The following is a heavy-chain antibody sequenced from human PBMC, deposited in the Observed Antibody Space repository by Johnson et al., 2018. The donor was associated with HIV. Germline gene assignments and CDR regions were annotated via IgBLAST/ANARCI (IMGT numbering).Heavy chain of an antibody. Sequence: QVQLVESGGGLVKPGGSLRLSCAASGFTFSDYYMSWIRQAPGKGLEWVSYISSSGSTKYYADSVRGRFTISRDNAKNSLYLQTNSLRAEDTVVYYCASSLNLDIVATITPDDAFDIWGQGTMVTVSS. D-gene: IGHD5-12*01. CDR3: ASSLNLDIVATITPDDAFDI. J-gene: IGHJ3*02. CDR1: GFTFSDYY. V-gene: IGHV3-11*04. CDR2: ISSSGSTK.